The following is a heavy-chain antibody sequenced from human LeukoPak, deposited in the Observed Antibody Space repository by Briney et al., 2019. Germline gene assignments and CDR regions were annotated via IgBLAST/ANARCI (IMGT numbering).Heavy chain of an antibody. CDR2: IIPIFGTA. V-gene: IGHV1-69*13. J-gene: IGHJ3*02. D-gene: IGHD1-26*01. CDR3: ARDDGVGAKFDVDAFDI. CDR1: GGTFSSYA. Sequence: GASVKVSCKASGGTFSSYAISWVRQAPGQGLEWMGGIIPIFGTANYAQKFQGRVTITADESTSTAYMELRSLRSDDTAVYYCARDDGVGAKFDVDAFDIWGQGTMVTVSS.